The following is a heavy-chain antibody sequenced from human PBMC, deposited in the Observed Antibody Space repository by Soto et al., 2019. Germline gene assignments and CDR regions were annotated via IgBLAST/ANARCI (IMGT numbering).Heavy chain of an antibody. J-gene: IGHJ6*03. CDR3: ASAFYYGSGPSTRDYYYYYMDV. D-gene: IGHD3-10*01. V-gene: IGHV1-69*02. CDR2: IIPILGIA. Sequence: SVKVSCKASGGTFSSYTISWVRQAPGQGLEWMGRIIPILGIANYAQKFQGRVTITADKSTSTAYIELSSLRSEDMAVYYCASAFYYGSGPSTRDYYYYYMDVWGKGTTVTVSS. CDR1: GGTFSSYT.